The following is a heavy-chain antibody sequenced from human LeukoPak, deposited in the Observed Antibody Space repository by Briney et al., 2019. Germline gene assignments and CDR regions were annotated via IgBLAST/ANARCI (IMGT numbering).Heavy chain of an antibody. CDR1: GYSFPTYW. CDR3: ARHTGGDPEQVLGYFDY. J-gene: IGHJ4*02. D-gene: IGHD2-21*02. Sequence: GESLKISCKGSGYSFPTYWIGWVRQMPGKGLEWMGIIYPGDSDTRYSPSFQGQVTISADKSISTAYLQWSSLKASDTAMYYCARHTGGDPEQVLGYFDYWGQGTLVTVSS. CDR2: IYPGDSDT. V-gene: IGHV5-51*01.